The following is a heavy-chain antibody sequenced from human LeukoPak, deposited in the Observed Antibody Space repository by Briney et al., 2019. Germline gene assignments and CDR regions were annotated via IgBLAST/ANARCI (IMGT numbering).Heavy chain of an antibody. CDR2: IYYSGST. CDR1: GGSISIYY. V-gene: IGHV4-59*01. Sequence: SETLSLTCTVSGGSISIYYWSWIRQPPGKGLEWIGYIYYSGSTNYNPSLKSRVTISVDTSKNQFSLKLSSVTAADTAVYYCARSDQWLVPFDYWGQGTLVTVSS. CDR3: ARSDQWLVPFDY. D-gene: IGHD6-19*01. J-gene: IGHJ4*02.